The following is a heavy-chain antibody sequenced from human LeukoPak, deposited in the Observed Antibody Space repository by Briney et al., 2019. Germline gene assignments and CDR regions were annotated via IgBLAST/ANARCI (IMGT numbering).Heavy chain of an antibody. CDR1: GGSISSYY. CDR2: IYYSGST. D-gene: IGHD6-13*01. J-gene: IGHJ4*02. V-gene: IGHV4-59*08. CDR3: ATGAPTSYSLAY. Sequence: SETLSLTCTVSGGSISSYYWSWIRQPPGKGLEWIGYIYYSGSTNYNPSLKSRVTISVDTSKNQFPLKLSSVTAADTAVYYCATGAPTSYSLAYWGQGTLVTVSS.